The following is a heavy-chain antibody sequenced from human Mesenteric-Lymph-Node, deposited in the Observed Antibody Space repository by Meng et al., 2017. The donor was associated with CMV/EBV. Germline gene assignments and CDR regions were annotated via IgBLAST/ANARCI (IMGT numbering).Heavy chain of an antibody. J-gene: IGHJ3*01. V-gene: IGHV3-21*01. CDR1: GFTFYTYS. CDR3: ARDIVISDAFDV. D-gene: IGHD1-26*01. CDR2: ISSTSDYI. Sequence: GGSLRLSCAASGFTFYTYSMNWVRQVPGKGLEWVSYISSTSDYIYYADSVKGRFTISRDNAKNSLHLQMNSLRAEDTALYYCARDIVISDAFDVWGQGTMVTVSS.